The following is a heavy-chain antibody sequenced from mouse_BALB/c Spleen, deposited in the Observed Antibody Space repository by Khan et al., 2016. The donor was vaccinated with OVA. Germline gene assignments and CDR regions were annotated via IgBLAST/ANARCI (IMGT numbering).Heavy chain of an antibody. Sequence: EVELVESGGGLVKPGGSLKLSCAASGFTFSNYAMSWVRQSPEKRLEWVASISSGDSPYYPASVKGRFTISRDNARNILYLQMSSLRAEDTARDYCARDYWFAYWGQGTLVTVAA. CDR3: ARDYWFAY. CDR1: GFTFSNYA. V-gene: IGHV5-6-5*01. CDR2: ISSGDSP. J-gene: IGHJ3*01.